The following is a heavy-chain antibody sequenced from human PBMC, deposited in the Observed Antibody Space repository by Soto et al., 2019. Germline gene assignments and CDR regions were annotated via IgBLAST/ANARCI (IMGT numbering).Heavy chain of an antibody. CDR1: GFTFSSYT. J-gene: IGHJ4*02. CDR2: ISSSGGST. D-gene: IGHD7-27*01. CDR3: AKGWGDY. V-gene: IGHV3-23*01. Sequence: EVQLLESGGGLVQPGGSLRLSCAASGFTFSSYTMSWVRQGPGKGLEWVSGISSSGGSTVYADSVKGRFTISRDNFKNTLYLQMISLRDEDTAVYYCAKGWGDYWGQGTPVTVSS.